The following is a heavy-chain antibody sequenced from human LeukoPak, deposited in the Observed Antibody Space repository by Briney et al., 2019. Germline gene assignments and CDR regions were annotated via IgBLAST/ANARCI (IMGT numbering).Heavy chain of an antibody. Sequence: PGGSLRHSGSASGLTIKIYALHSVRQAPGKGLQYVSAVSGNGGSTYYADSVKGRFTISRDNSKNTLYLQMSSLRADDTAVYYCVGYCSGSSCGGSGYGMDVWGQGTTVTVSS. CDR1: GLTIKIYA. D-gene: IGHD2-2*03. CDR3: VGYCSGSSCGGSGYGMDV. V-gene: IGHV3-64D*06. J-gene: IGHJ6*02. CDR2: VSGNGGST.